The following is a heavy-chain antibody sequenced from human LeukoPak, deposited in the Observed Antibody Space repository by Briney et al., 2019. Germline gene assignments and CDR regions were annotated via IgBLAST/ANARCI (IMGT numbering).Heavy chain of an antibody. CDR1: GGSISSYY. J-gene: IGHJ3*01. CDR2: IYYSGTT. Sequence: SEXXSLTCTVSGGSISSYYWSWIRQPPGKGLEWIGYIYYSGTTNYNPSLKSRVTISVDTSKNHFSLKLSSVTAADTAVYYCATLSRYNWNFDVWGQGTMLTISS. V-gene: IGHV4-59*08. D-gene: IGHD1-20*01. CDR3: ATLSRYNWNFDV.